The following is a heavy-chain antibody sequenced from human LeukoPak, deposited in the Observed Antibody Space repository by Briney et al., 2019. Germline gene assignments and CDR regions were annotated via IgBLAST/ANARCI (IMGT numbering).Heavy chain of an antibody. Sequence: GESLKISCKGSGYNFINYWIGWVRQMPGKGLEWMGIIYPGDSDTSYSPSFHGQVTISADKSISTAYLQWSSLKASDTAMYFCARGSDGHNYRGAFGYWGQGTPVTVSS. CDR3: ARGSDGHNYRGAFGY. CDR1: GYNFINYW. J-gene: IGHJ4*02. D-gene: IGHD5-24*01. CDR2: IYPGDSDT. V-gene: IGHV5-51*01.